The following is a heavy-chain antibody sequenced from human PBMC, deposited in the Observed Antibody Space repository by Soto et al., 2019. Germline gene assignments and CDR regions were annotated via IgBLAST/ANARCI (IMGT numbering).Heavy chain of an antibody. V-gene: IGHV1-2*02. Sequence: QVQLVQSGAEVKTPGASERVSCKASGYTFTGYYIHWVREAPGQGLEWMGWINPQTGGTSYGQKFQGRVTLSRDTSINTAYLELSRLRFDDAAVYFCARERYQVISDGMDVWGQGTTVTVSS. CDR3: ARERYQVISDGMDV. D-gene: IGHD2-2*01. CDR1: GYTFTGYY. CDR2: INPQTGGT. J-gene: IGHJ6*02.